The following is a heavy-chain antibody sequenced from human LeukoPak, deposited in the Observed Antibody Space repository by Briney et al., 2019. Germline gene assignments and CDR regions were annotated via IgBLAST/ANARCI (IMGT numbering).Heavy chain of an antibody. J-gene: IGHJ6*04. CDR1: GGSFSGYY. Sequence: SETLSLTCAVYGGSFSGYYWSCIRQSPGKGLEWIGEINHSGSTNYNPSLKSRVTISVDTSKNQFSLKLSSVTAADTAVYYCARVRGVRGVITPFFPDGMDVWGKGTTVTVSS. CDR2: INHSGST. V-gene: IGHV4-34*01. CDR3: ARVRGVRGVITPFFPDGMDV. D-gene: IGHD3-10*01.